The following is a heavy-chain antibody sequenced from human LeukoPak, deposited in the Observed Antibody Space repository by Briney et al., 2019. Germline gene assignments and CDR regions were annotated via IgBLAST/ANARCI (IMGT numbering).Heavy chain of an antibody. J-gene: IGHJ4*02. CDR1: GYSFTSYW. CDR2: IYPGDSDT. CDR3: ARRRYYDSSGYPPATYFDY. D-gene: IGHD3-22*01. Sequence: GESLKISCKGSGYSFTSYWIGWVRQMPGKGLEWMGIIYPGDSDTRYSPSFQGQVTISADKSISTACLQWSSLKASDTAVYYCARRRYYDSSGYPPATYFDYWGQGTLVTVSS. V-gene: IGHV5-51*01.